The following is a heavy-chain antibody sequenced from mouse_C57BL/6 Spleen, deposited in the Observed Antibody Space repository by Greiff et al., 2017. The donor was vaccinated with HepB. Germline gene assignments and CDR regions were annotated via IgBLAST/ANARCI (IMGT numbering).Heavy chain of an antibody. CDR1: GYTFTDYY. D-gene: IGHD1-1*01. CDR2: INPNNGGT. CDR3: ARGGYFTGFAY. Sequence: VHVKQSGPELVKPGASVKISCKASGYTFTDYYMNWVKQSHGKSLEWIGDINPNNGGTSYNQKFKGKATLTVDKSSSTAYMELRSLTSEDSAVYYCARGGYFTGFAYWGQGTLVTVSA. V-gene: IGHV1-26*01. J-gene: IGHJ3*01.